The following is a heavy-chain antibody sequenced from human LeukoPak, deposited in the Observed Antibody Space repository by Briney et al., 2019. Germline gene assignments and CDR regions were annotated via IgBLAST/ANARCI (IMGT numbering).Heavy chain of an antibody. CDR3: ARERDGRFFDY. D-gene: IGHD5-24*01. J-gene: IGHJ4*02. Sequence: PGGSLRLSCAVSGLRFGSFWMSWVRQAPGKGLEWVANINQDGSEKYFVDSVRGRFTISRDNSKNSLHLQMNTLRAEDTAVYYWARERDGRFFDYWGQGTLVTVSS. V-gene: IGHV3-7*01. CDR2: INQDGSEK. CDR1: GLRFGSFW.